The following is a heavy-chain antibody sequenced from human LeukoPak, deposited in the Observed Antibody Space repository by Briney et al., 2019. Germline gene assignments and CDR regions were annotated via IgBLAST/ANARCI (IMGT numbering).Heavy chain of an antibody. V-gene: IGHV4-59*08. Sequence: KPSETLSLTCTVSGGSISSYYWSWIRQPPGKGLEWIGYIYYSGSTNYNPSLKSRVTISVDTSKNQFSLTLSSVSAADTAVYYCARHVYGEGMVVWGKGTTVTVSS. CDR1: GGSISSYY. D-gene: IGHD4-17*01. CDR2: IYYSGST. J-gene: IGHJ6*04. CDR3: ARHVYGEGMVV.